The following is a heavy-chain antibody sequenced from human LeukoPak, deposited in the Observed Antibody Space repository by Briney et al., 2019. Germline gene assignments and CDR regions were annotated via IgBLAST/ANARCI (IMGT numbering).Heavy chain of an antibody. CDR2: ISAYNGNT. D-gene: IGHD6-19*01. J-gene: IGHJ4*02. CDR1: GYTFTSYG. CDR3: ARDSRLAVAGDFDY. V-gene: IGHV1-18*01. Sequence: AASMKVSCKASGYTFTSYGISWVRQAPGQGLEWMGWISAYNGNTNYAQKLQGRVTMTTDTSTSTAYMELRSLRSDDTAVYYCARDSRLAVAGDFDYWGQGTLVTVSS.